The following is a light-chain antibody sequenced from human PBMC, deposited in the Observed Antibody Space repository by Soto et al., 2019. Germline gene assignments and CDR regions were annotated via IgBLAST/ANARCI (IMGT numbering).Light chain of an antibody. V-gene: IGKV1-39*01. CDR2: GAS. Sequence: DIQMTQSPSTLSASVGDRVTITCRASQSIRSYLNWYQQKPGKAPKLMIFGASNLHTGVPSRFSGSGSGTDFNFTISSLQPEDVATYFCQHSFGSPITLGQGTRLEI. CDR1: QSIRSY. CDR3: QHSFGSPIT. J-gene: IGKJ5*01.